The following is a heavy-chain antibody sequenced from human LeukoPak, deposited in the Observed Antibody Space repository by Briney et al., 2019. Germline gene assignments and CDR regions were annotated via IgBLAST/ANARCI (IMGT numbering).Heavy chain of an antibody. D-gene: IGHD2-2*01. CDR3: ARDIEGGLVPAALVCVDP. V-gene: IGHV1-69*01. J-gene: IGHJ5*02. CDR2: IIPIFGTA. Sequence: GSSVKVSCKASRGIFISYAISCVRQAPGQGLEWMGGIIPIFGTANYAQKFQGRVTITADESTSTASMELSSLRSEDTAVYYCARDIEGGLVPAALVCVDPWGQGTLVTVSS. CDR1: RGIFISYA.